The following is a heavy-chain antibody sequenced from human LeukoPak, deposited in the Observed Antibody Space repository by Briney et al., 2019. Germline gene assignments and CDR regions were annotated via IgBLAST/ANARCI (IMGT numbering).Heavy chain of an antibody. CDR3: AREGLGDCSGGSCYRAAFDI. Sequence: ASVKVSCKTSGYTFTGYYMHWVRQAPGQGLEWMGWINPNSGGTNYAQKFQGRVTMTRDTSISTAYMELSRLRSDDTAVYYCAREGLGDCSGGSCYRAAFDIWGQGTMVTVSS. D-gene: IGHD2-15*01. CDR2: INPNSGGT. V-gene: IGHV1-2*02. J-gene: IGHJ3*02. CDR1: GYTFTGYY.